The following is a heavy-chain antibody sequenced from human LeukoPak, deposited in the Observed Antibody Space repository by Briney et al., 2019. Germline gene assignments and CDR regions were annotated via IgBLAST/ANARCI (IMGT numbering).Heavy chain of an antibody. CDR1: GYTFTGYY. Sequence: ASVKVSCKASGYTFTGYYMHWVRQAPGQGLEWMGWINPNSGGTNYAQKLQDRVTMTTDTSTSTAYMELRSLRSDDTAMYYCAREWIRIEAAGTIDYWGQGTLVTVSS. V-gene: IGHV1-2*02. D-gene: IGHD6-13*01. CDR3: AREWIRIEAAGTIDY. CDR2: INPNSGGT. J-gene: IGHJ4*02.